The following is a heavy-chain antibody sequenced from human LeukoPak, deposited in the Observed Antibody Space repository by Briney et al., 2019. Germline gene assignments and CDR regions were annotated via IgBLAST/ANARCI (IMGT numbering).Heavy chain of an antibody. J-gene: IGHJ4*02. CDR3: AKDAAYQWLTQYYFDY. CDR2: IRYDGSNK. D-gene: IGHD6-19*01. Sequence: GGSLRLSCAASGFTFSSYGMHWVRQAPGKGLEWVAFIRYDGSNKYYADSVKGRFTISRDNSKITLYLQMNSLRAEDTAVYYCAKDAAYQWLTQYYFDYWGQGTLVTVSS. CDR1: GFTFSSYG. V-gene: IGHV3-30*02.